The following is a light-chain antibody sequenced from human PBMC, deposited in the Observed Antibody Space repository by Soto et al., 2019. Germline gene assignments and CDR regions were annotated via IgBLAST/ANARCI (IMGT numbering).Light chain of an antibody. CDR1: QTISNN. Sequence: EVVMTQSPASLSVFPGGRATLSCRASQTISNNLVWYQQSPGQPPRLLIYGASTRANGIPARFSGSGSGTEFSLTISSLRSEDFAVYHCQQNHSWPLTFGGGTKVEVK. CDR3: QQNHSWPLT. J-gene: IGKJ4*01. CDR2: GAS. V-gene: IGKV3-15*01.